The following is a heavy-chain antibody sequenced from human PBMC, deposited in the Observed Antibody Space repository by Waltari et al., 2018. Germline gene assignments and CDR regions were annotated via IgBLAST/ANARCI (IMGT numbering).Heavy chain of an antibody. Sequence: QVQLQQWGAGLLKPSETLSLTCAVYGGSFSGYYWSWIRQPPGTGLEWIGEINHSGSTSYNPALKRRVTISVDTSSNQFSLKLSSVSAAVTAVYYCARSVSSGHHNGFDPWGQGTLVTVSS. CDR1: GGSFSGYY. J-gene: IGHJ5*02. V-gene: IGHV4-34*01. CDR3: ARSVSSGHHNGFDP. D-gene: IGHD3-22*01. CDR2: INHSGST.